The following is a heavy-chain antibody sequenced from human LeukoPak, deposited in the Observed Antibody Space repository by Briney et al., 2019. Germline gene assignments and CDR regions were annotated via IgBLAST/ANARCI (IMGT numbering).Heavy chain of an antibody. V-gene: IGHV3-23*01. D-gene: IGHD1-7*01. CDR3: AKKEELYYYGMDV. CDR1: GFTFGSYA. J-gene: IGHJ6*02. CDR2: ISGSGGST. Sequence: GGSLRLSCAASGFTFGSYAMSWVRQAPGKGLEWVSAISGSGGSTYYADSVKGRFTISRDNSKNTLYLQMNSLRAEDTAVYYCAKKEELYYYGMDVWGQGTTVTVSS.